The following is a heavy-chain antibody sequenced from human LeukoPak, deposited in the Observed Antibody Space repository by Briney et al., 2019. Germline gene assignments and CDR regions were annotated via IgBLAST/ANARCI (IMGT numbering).Heavy chain of an antibody. D-gene: IGHD6-13*01. CDR2: ISYDGSNK. Sequence: GGSLRLSCAASGFTFSSYAMHWVRQAPGKGLEWVAVISYDGSNKYYADSVKGRFTISRDNSKNTLYLQMNSLRAEDTAVYYCARDGPVGSSWFNYYYYGMDVWGQGTTVTVSS. J-gene: IGHJ6*02. CDR1: GFTFSSYA. V-gene: IGHV3-30-3*01. CDR3: ARDGPVGSSWFNYYYYGMDV.